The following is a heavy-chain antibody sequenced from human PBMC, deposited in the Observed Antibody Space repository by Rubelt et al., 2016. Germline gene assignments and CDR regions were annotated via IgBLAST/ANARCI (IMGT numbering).Heavy chain of an antibody. Sequence: QVQLVQSGSELKKPGASVKVSCKASGYTFTSYALNWVRQAPGQGLEWLGWINTNTGNPTYAQGFTGRFVFSLETSVSTAYLQISSLKAEDTAVYYCARVIAAAGRDGNYFDYWGQGTLVTVSS. J-gene: IGHJ4*02. V-gene: IGHV7-4-1*02. CDR2: INTNTGNP. D-gene: IGHD6-13*01. CDR3: ARVIAAAGRDGNYFDY. CDR1: GYTFTSYA.